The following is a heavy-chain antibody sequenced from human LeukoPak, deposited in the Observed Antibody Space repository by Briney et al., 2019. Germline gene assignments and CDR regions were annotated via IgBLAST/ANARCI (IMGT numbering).Heavy chain of an antibody. CDR3: ARGFRFRYYYYCMDV. Sequence: SETLSLTCAVYGGSFSGYYWSWIRQPPGKGLEWIGEINHSGSTNYNPSLKSRVTISVDTSKNQFSLKLSSVTAADTAVYYCARGFRFRYYYYCMDVWGKGTTVTVSS. CDR1: GGSFSGYY. V-gene: IGHV4-34*01. J-gene: IGHJ6*03. CDR2: INHSGST. D-gene: IGHD2/OR15-2a*01.